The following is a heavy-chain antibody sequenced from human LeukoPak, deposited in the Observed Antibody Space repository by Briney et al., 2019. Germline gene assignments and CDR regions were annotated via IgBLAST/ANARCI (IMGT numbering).Heavy chain of an antibody. Sequence: PSETLSLTCTVSGGSISSYYWSWIRQPAGKGLEWIGRVYTSGSTNYNPSLKSRVTMSVDTSKNQFSLKLSSVTAADTALYYCAGGEDFWSGNSSNWFNPWAREPWSPSPQ. J-gene: IGHJ5*02. CDR3: AGGEDFWSGNSSNWFNP. CDR2: VYTSGST. CDR1: GGSISSYY. V-gene: IGHV4-4*07. D-gene: IGHD3-3*01.